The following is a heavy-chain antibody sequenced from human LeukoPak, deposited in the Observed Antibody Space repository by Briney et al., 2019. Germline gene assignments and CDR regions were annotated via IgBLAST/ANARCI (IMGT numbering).Heavy chain of an antibody. CDR2: ISYDGVYK. CDR3: ARGRGYSYGSFDY. CDR1: GFTFRNYA. D-gene: IGHD5-18*01. V-gene: IGHV3-30*04. Sequence: GGSLRLSCVASGFTFRNYAMHWVRQTPDKGLEWVAVISYDGVYKNYADSVKGRFTISRDNSKNTLYLQMNSLRAEDTAVYYCARGRGYSYGSFDYWGQGTLVTVSS. J-gene: IGHJ4*02.